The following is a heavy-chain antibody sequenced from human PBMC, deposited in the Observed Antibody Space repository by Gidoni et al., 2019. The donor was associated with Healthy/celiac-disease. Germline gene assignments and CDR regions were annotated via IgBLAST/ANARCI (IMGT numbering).Heavy chain of an antibody. CDR1: GFSLSTSGVG. CDR3: AHPCSPGYCDY. J-gene: IGHJ4*02. Sequence: QITLKESGPTLVKPTQTLTLTCTFSGFSLSTSGVGVGGIRKPPGKALECLALIYWDDDKRYSPSLKSRLTITKDTSKNQVVLTMTNMDPVDTATYYCAHPCSPGYCDYWGQGTLVTVSS. D-gene: IGHD3-10*02. CDR2: IYWDDDK. V-gene: IGHV2-5*02.